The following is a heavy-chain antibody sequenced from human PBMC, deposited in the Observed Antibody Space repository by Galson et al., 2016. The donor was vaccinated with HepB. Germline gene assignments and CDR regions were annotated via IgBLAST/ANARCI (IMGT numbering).Heavy chain of an antibody. Sequence: SLRLSCAVSGFTFSNYAMHWVRQAPGKGLEYVSTVSNNGGSTYYAKSVKGRFSISRDNSNNTLHLQMGSLRIEDTAIYYCARGEVVGSATGPFDVWGQGTPVTVS. D-gene: IGHD1-26*01. CDR1: GFTFSNYA. J-gene: IGHJ4*02. V-gene: IGHV3-64*01. CDR2: VSNNGGST. CDR3: ARGEVVGSATGPFDV.